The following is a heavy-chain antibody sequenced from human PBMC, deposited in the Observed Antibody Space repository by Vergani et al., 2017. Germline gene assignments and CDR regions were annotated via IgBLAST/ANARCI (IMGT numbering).Heavy chain of an antibody. D-gene: IGHD6-19*01. CDR3: ARDRVAGQSMDV. J-gene: IGHJ6*02. CDR1: GGSISSYY. V-gene: IGHV4-59*01. CDR2: IYYSGST. Sequence: QVQLQESGPGLVKPSETLSLTCTVSGGSISSYYWSWIRQPPGKGLEWIGYIYYSGSTNYNPSLKSRVTISVDTSKNQFSLKLSSVTAADPAVYSCARDRVAGQSMDVWGQGTTVTVS.